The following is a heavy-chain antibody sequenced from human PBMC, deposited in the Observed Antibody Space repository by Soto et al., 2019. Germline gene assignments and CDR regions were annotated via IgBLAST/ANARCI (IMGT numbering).Heavy chain of an antibody. CDR3: ARDMHAGFTHDFDT. V-gene: IGHV4-61*01. Sequence: SETLSLTCNVSCGSVSSGIYYWSWIRQPPGKGLAWIGYIYYSGSPNYNPSLKSRLTISVDPSKNQFSLKLSSVPAAETAVYYCARDMHAGFTHDFDTWGQGTVVTVSS. CDR2: IYYSGSP. D-gene: IGHD1-1*01. J-gene: IGHJ5*02. CDR1: CGSVSSGIYY.